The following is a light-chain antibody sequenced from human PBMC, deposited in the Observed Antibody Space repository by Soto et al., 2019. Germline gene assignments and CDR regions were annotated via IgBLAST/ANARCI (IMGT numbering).Light chain of an antibody. CDR2: RNN. CDR3: AAWDDSLSVL. V-gene: IGLV1-47*01. CDR1: SSNIGSFY. J-gene: IGLJ2*01. Sequence: QSVLTQPPSASGTPGQRVTISCSGSSSNIGSFYVYWYQQLPGTAPKLLIYRNNERPSGVPDRFSGSKSGTSASLAISGLRSEDEADYYCAAWDDSLSVLLGGGTKLTVL.